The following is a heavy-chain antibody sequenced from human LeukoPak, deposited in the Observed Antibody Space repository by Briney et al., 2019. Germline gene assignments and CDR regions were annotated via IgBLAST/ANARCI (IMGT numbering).Heavy chain of an antibody. D-gene: IGHD3-10*01. CDR3: ARDDFGSY. Sequence: PSQTLSLTCTVSSGSISSGSYYWSWIRQPAGKGLEWIGRIYTSGSTNYNPPLKSRVTISVDTSKNQFSLKLSSVTAADTAVYYCARDDFGSYWGQGILVTVSS. J-gene: IGHJ4*02. CDR1: SGSISSGSYY. V-gene: IGHV4-61*02. CDR2: IYTSGST.